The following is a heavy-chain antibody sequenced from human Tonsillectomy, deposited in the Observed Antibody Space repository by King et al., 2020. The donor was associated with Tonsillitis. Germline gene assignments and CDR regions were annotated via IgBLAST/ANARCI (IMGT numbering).Heavy chain of an antibody. Sequence: VQLVESGGGVVQPGGSPRLSCAASGFTFSSYGMHWVRQAPGKGLEWVAFIRYDGSNKYYADSVKGRFTISRDTSKNTLYLQMNSLRAEDTAVYYCAKEGGSYYYGSGTNSVDYWGQGTLVTVSS. V-gene: IGHV3-30*02. J-gene: IGHJ4*02. CDR1: GFTFSSYG. CDR2: IRYDGSNK. D-gene: IGHD3-10*01. CDR3: AKEGGSYYYGSGTNSVDY.